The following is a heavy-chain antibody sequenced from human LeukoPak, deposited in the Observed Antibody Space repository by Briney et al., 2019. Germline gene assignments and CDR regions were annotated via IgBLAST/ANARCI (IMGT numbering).Heavy chain of an antibody. D-gene: IGHD4-17*01. V-gene: IGHV4-34*01. Sequence: SETLSLTCDVYGGSLSGHYWSWIRQPPGKGLEWIGEISHSGSTRYTPSLQSRVTVSIDTSKKQFALNLKSVTAADTAVYYCARGYGAYIDHWGQGALVTVSS. CDR1: GGSLSGHY. CDR2: ISHSGST. J-gene: IGHJ4*02. CDR3: ARGYGAYIDH.